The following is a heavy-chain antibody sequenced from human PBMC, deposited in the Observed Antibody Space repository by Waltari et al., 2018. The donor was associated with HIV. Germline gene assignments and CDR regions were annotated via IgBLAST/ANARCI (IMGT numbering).Heavy chain of an antibody. J-gene: IGHJ3*02. Sequence: QVQLVQSGAEVKKPGSSVKVSCKASGGTFSSYAISWVRQAPGQGLEWMGGIIPIFGTANYAQKFQGRVTITADESTSTAYMELSSLRSEDTAVYYCARHEGIVGATTAHAFDIWGQGTMVTVSS. V-gene: IGHV1-69*12. CDR1: GGTFSSYA. CDR2: IIPIFGTA. CDR3: ARHEGIVGATTAHAFDI. D-gene: IGHD1-26*01.